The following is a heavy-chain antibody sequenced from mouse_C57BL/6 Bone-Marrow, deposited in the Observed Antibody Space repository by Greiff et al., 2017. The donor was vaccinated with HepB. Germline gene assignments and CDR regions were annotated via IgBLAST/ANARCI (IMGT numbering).Heavy chain of an antibody. CDR2: ILPGSGST. Sequence: QVQLQQSGAELMKPGASVQLSCKATGYPFTGYWLEWVKQRPGHGLEWIGEILPGSGSTNYNEKFKGKATFTADTSYNTAYMQLSSLTTEDSAIYNCAREYYGYDGAWCAYGGQGTLVTVSA. CDR3: AREYYGYDGAWCAY. J-gene: IGHJ3*01. CDR1: GYPFTGYW. V-gene: IGHV1-9*01. D-gene: IGHD2-2*01.